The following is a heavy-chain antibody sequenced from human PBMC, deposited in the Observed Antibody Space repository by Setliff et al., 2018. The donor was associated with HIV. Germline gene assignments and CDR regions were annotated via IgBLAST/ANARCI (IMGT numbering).Heavy chain of an antibody. CDR3: AACSGDCF. Sequence: GGSLRLSCVASEFIFSNYWMNWVRQAPGKGLEWVANIKPDGTEKNYMDSVKGRFTISRDNAKRSLYLEMSSLRAEDTAVYYCAACSGDCFWGQGTLVTVSS. CDR2: IKPDGTEK. V-gene: IGHV3-7*01. D-gene: IGHD2-21*02. CDR1: EFIFSNYW. J-gene: IGHJ4*02.